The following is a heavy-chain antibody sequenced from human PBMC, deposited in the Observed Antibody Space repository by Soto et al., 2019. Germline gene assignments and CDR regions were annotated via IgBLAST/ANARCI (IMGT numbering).Heavy chain of an antibody. J-gene: IGHJ3*02. CDR1: GFTVSNSY. CDR3: ARDRVEYDFWSGSQAFDI. Sequence: GGSLRLSCVASGFTVSNSYMSWVRQAPGKGLEWVSVIYSGGSTYYADSVKGRFTISRDSSKNTLYLQMNSLRAEDTAVYYCARDRVEYDFWSGSQAFDIWGQGTMVTVSS. V-gene: IGHV3-53*01. D-gene: IGHD3-3*01. CDR2: IYSGGST.